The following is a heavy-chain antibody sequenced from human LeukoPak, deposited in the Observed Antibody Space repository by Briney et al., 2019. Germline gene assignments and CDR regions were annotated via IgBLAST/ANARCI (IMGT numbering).Heavy chain of an antibody. CDR1: GFTFSSYW. Sequence: GGSLRLSCAASGFTFSSYWMSWVRQAPEKGLEWVANIKQDGSEKYYVDSVKGRFTISGDNAKNSLYLQMNSLRAGDTAVYYCATYSSLNRREFQFWGQGTLLTVSS. V-gene: IGHV3-7*01. CDR2: IKQDGSEK. D-gene: IGHD3-22*01. J-gene: IGHJ1*01. CDR3: ATYSSLNRREFQF.